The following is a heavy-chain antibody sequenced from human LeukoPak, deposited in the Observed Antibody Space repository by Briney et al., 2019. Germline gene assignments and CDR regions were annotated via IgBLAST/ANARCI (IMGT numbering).Heavy chain of an antibody. Sequence: ASVKVSCKASGYTFSGFYMHWVRQAPGQGLEWMGWINPTTGGTNYAQKFQGRVTMTRDTSISTAYMEMSSLISDDTAVYYCASGYYDTGAFDIWGQGTMVTVSS. CDR1: GYTFSGFY. CDR3: ASGYYDTGAFDI. D-gene: IGHD3-22*01. J-gene: IGHJ3*02. V-gene: IGHV1-2*02. CDR2: INPTTGGT.